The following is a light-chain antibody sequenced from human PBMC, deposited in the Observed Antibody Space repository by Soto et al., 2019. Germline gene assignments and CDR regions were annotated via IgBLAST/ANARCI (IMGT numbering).Light chain of an antibody. CDR3: QQRSNLPPT. CDR1: QFIDSY. CDR2: DAS. Sequence: EIVLTQSPATLSLSPGERANLSCRASQFIDSYLAWYRQIPGQAPRLLIYDASNRATCIPDRFSGGGSGTVFTLTISSLEPEDFAVYYCQQRSNLPPTFGQGTRLEIK. J-gene: IGKJ5*01. V-gene: IGKV3-11*01.